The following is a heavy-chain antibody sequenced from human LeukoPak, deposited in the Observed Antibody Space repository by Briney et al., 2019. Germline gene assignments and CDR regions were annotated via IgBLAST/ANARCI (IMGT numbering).Heavy chain of an antibody. Sequence: PGRSLRLSCAASGFTFSSYGMHWVRQAPGKGLEWVAVIAFDGTNKYYADSVKGRFTISRDNSKNTRYLQMNSLRAEDTAVYYCAKGTGGDYVPWVDYWGQGTLVTVSS. D-gene: IGHD4-17*01. V-gene: IGHV3-30*18. J-gene: IGHJ4*02. CDR1: GFTFSSYG. CDR2: IAFDGTNK. CDR3: AKGTGGDYVPWVDY.